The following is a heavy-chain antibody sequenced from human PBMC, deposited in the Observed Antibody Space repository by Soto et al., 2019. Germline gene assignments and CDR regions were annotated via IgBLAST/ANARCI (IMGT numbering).Heavy chain of an antibody. CDR1: GFTFDDYA. CDR2: ISWNSGSI. V-gene: IGHV3-9*01. D-gene: IGHD2-8*01. CDR3: AKDGTRDSIKGPMVY. J-gene: IGHJ4*02. Sequence: GGSLRLSCAASGFTFDDYAMHWVRQAPGKGLEWVSGISWNSGSIGYADSVKGRFTISRDNAKNSLYLQMNSLRAEDTALYYCAKDGTRDSIKGPMVYWGQGTLVTVSS.